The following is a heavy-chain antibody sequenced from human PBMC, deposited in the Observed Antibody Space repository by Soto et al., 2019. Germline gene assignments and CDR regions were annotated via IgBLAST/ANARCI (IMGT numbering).Heavy chain of an antibody. J-gene: IGHJ4*02. V-gene: IGHV3-23*01. CDR3: AKNWDTTFSSSSH. D-gene: IGHD6-6*01. CDR1: GFTFSTYA. Sequence: EVQLLESGGGLVQPGGYLRLSCAASGFTFSTYAMSWVRQAPGKGLEWVSAISGSGGSTYYADSVKGRFTISRDKSKNTLYLQMNSLRAEDTAVYYCAKNWDTTFSSSSHWGQGTLVTVSS. CDR2: ISGSGGST.